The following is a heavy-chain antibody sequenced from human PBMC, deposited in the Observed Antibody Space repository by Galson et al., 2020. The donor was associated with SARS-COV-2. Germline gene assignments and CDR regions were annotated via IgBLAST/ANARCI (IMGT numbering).Heavy chain of an antibody. J-gene: IGHJ6*02. CDR2: IHHTGGA. CDR3: GRNYNWRGVDV. Sequence: SETLSLTCTVSGDSINNDGYSWTWIRLPPGKGLEWIGYIHHTGGAFYNPSLQSRLAISMDGSKNQFSLKLISVTAADTALYYCGRNYNWRGVDVWGQGTTVTVSS. D-gene: IGHD1-1*01. V-gene: IGHV4-30-2*01. CDR1: GDSINNDGYS.